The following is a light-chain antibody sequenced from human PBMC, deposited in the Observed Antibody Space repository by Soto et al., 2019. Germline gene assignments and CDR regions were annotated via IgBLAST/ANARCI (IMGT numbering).Light chain of an antibody. CDR3: LVWASSSVV. CDR1: KLGDKY. V-gene: IGLV3-1*01. CDR2: QDF. J-gene: IGLJ2*01. Sequence: SYELTQPPSASVSPGQTANITCSGDKLGDKYASWYQQKPGQSPVLVIYQDFRRPSGIPERFSGSNSGDTATLTISGTQAMDDAEYYCLVWASSSVVFGGGTKLTVL.